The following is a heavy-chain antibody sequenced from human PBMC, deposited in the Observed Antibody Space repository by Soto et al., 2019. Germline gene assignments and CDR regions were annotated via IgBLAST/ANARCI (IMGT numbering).Heavy chain of an antibody. CDR2: IGGGGDDT. J-gene: IGHJ6*02. V-gene: IGHV3-23*01. Sequence: GGSLRLSCAASGFMFSDYAMTWARQAPGKELEWVSGIGGGGDDTYYADSVKGRFIISRDNSKSTLSLQMNGLRAEDTAVYYCAVCSSTSCYYYYYGMDVWGQGTTVTVSS. D-gene: IGHD2-2*01. CDR1: GFMFSDYA. CDR3: AVCSSTSCYYYYYGMDV.